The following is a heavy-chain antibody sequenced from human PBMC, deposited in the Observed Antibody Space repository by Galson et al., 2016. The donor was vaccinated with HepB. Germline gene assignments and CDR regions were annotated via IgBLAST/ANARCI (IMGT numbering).Heavy chain of an antibody. CDR2: IYYSGST. J-gene: IGHJ6*02. CDR1: GGSISGSSDY. Sequence: SETLSLTCTVSGGSISGSSDYWGWIRQPPGKGLEWTGSIYYSGSTYYTPSLKSRVTISVDPSKNQFSLKLSSVTAADTAVYYCARDKFMVRGVIGYYYGLDVWGQGTTVTVSS. V-gene: IGHV4-39*07. D-gene: IGHD3-10*01. CDR3: ARDKFMVRGVIGYYYGLDV.